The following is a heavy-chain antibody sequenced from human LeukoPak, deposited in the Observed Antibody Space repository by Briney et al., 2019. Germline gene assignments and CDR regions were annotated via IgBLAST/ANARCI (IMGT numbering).Heavy chain of an antibody. D-gene: IGHD6-6*01. J-gene: IGHJ6*03. CDR1: GFSLSAYN. Sequence: GGSLRLSCGGSGFSLSAYNMNWVRQAPGKGLESVSYISSSSATIFYADSVKGRFTISRDNAKNPLYLQMNSLRPEDTAVYFCARDRHVPGLYYYYMDVWGKGTTVTVSS. CDR3: ARDRHVPGLYYYYMDV. CDR2: ISSSSATI. V-gene: IGHV3-48*01.